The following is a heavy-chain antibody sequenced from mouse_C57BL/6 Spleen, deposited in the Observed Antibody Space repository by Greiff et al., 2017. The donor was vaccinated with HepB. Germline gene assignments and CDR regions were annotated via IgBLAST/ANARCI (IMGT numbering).Heavy chain of an antibody. Sequence: EVQLQQSGPELVKPGASVKISCKASGYTFTDYYMNWVKQSHGKGLEWIGDINPNNGGTSYNQKFKGKATMTVDKSSSPAYMELRSLTSEDSAVYYCAISSITTVVATEYFDVWGTGTTVTVSS. CDR3: AISSITTVVATEYFDV. CDR1: GYTFTDYY. V-gene: IGHV1-26*01. CDR2: INPNNGGT. J-gene: IGHJ1*03. D-gene: IGHD1-1*01.